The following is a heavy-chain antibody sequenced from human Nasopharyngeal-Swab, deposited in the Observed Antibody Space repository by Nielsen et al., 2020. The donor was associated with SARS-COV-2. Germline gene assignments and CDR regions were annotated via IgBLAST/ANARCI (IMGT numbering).Heavy chain of an antibody. CDR3: ATAWAYYYDSSGYGY. J-gene: IGHJ4*02. V-gene: IGHV1-24*01. D-gene: IGHD3-22*01. CDR2: FDPEDGET. CDR1: GYTLTELS. Sequence: ASVKVSYKVSGYTLTELSMHWVRQAPGKGLEWMGGFDPEDGETIYAQKFQGRVTMTEDTSTDTAYMELSSLRSEDTAVYYCATAWAYYYDSSGYGYWGQGTLVTVSS.